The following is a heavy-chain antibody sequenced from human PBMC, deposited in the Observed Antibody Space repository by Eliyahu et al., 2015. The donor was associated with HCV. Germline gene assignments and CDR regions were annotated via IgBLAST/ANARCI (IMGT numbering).Heavy chain of an antibody. CDR3: ARESSRGWFDP. CDR2: ISYDGSNK. J-gene: IGHJ5*02. D-gene: IGHD6-13*01. V-gene: IGHV3-30*03. CDR1: GFTXGGYG. Sequence: QVQLVESGGGVVXPGRSLSLSCAASGFTXGGYGXXGGRQXPGKGLEWVAVISYDGSNKYYADSVKGRFTISRDNSKNTLYLQMNSLRAEDTAVYYCARESSRGWFDPWGQGTLVTVSS.